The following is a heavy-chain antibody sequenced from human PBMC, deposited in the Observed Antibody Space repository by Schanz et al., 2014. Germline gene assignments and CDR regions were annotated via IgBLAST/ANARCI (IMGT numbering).Heavy chain of an antibody. J-gene: IGHJ4*02. D-gene: IGHD1-26*01. V-gene: IGHV3-23*04. CDR1: GFNVSKSY. CDR2: IGGSGDST. CDR3: ARDRVGASSYFDY. Sequence: EVQVVESGGGLVQPGGSLRLSCVASGFNVSKSYVSWVRQAPGKGLEWVSGIGGSGDSTHYADSVKGRFTISRDNSNNTRYLQMNNLRAEDTAVYYCARDRVGASSYFDYWGQGTLVTVSS.